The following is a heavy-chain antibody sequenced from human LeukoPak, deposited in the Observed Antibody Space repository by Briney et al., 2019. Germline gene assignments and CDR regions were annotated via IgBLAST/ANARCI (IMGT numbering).Heavy chain of an antibody. CDR2: IIPIFETA. D-gene: IGHD6-19*01. V-gene: IGHV1-69*05. Sequence: SVKVSCKASGGIFSSNTISWVRQAPGQGLEWMGGIIPIFETANYAQKFQGRVTITTDESTSTAHMELSSLRSEDTAVYYCARGNGAVAIDDAFDIWGQGTLVTVSS. CDR1: GGIFSSNT. CDR3: ARGNGAVAIDDAFDI. J-gene: IGHJ3*02.